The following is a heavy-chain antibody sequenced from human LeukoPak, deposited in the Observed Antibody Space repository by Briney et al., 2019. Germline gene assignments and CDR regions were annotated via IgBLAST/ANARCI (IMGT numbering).Heavy chain of an antibody. D-gene: IGHD3-3*01. V-gene: IGHV4-39*01. CDR2: IYYSGTT. J-gene: IGHJ4*02. Sequence: SQTLSLTCTVSGGTISSSSYYWGWIRQPPGKGLEWIGSIYYSGTTYYNPSLKSRVTISVDTSKSQFSLRLTSVTAADTAVYYCARHVRFLEWLSSYYFDYWGQGTLVTVSS. CDR1: GGTISSSSYY. CDR3: ARHVRFLEWLSSYYFDY.